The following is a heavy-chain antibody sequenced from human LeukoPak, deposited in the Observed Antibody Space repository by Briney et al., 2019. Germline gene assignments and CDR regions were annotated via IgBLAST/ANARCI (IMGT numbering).Heavy chain of an antibody. Sequence: SGTLSLTCAVSGGSISSSNWWSWVRQPPGKGLEWIGEIYHSGSTNYNPSLKSRVTISVDTSKNQFSLKLSSVTAADTAVYYCARFPYYYDSSGYYYFDYWGQGTLVTVSS. J-gene: IGHJ4*02. D-gene: IGHD3-22*01. CDR1: GGSISSSNW. CDR2: IYHSGST. V-gene: IGHV4-4*02. CDR3: ARFPYYYDSSGYYYFDY.